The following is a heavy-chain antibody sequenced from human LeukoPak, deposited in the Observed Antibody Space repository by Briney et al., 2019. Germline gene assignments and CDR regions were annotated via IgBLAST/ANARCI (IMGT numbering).Heavy chain of an antibody. J-gene: IGHJ5*02. V-gene: IGHV5-51*01. CDR1: GYSFTTYW. D-gene: IGHD3-3*01. CDR2: IYPGDSDT. CDR3: ARRPNFGVAPIWFDP. Sequence: GESLKISCKGSGYSFTTYWIGWVRQMPGKGLEWMGIIYPGDSDTRYSPSFQGQVTISADKSISTAYLQWSSLKASDTAMYYCARRPNFGVAPIWFDPWGQGTLVTVSS.